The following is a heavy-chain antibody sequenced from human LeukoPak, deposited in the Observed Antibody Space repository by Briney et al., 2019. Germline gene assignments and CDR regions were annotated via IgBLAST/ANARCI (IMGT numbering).Heavy chain of an antibody. CDR2: ISYDGSNK. Sequence: PGGSLRLSCAASGFTFSSYAMHWVRQAPGKGLEWVAVISYDGSNKYYADSVKGRFTISRDNSKNTLYLQMNSLRAEDTAVYYCAREPGVVVVGYCSSTSCRYGMDVWGQGTTVTVSS. J-gene: IGHJ6*02. D-gene: IGHD2-2*01. CDR3: AREPGVVVVGYCSSTSCRYGMDV. CDR1: GFTFSSYA. V-gene: IGHV3-30*04.